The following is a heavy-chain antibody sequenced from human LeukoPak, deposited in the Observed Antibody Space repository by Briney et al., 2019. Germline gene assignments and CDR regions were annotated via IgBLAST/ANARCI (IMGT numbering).Heavy chain of an antibody. D-gene: IGHD5-18*01. CDR3: VXGKNVDTAMVSDF. CDR2: ISAYNGNI. J-gene: IGHJ4*02. Sequence: GASVKVSCKASGYTFTNYAFSWVRQAPGQGLEWMGWISAYNGNINYAQKLQGRVTMTTDTSTTTAYMELRSLTSDDTAVYYCVXGKNVDTAMVSDFWGQGTLVIVSS. CDR1: GYTFTNYA. V-gene: IGHV1-18*01.